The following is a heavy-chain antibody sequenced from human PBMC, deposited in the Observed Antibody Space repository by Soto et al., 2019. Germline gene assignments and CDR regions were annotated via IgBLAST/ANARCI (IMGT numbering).Heavy chain of an antibody. Sequence: QVHLQESGPGVVKPSGTLSLTCAVSGASISSSNWWSWVRQSPGKGLEWIGETYHRGSPNYSPSLRSRATISVDKSKNQFFLRLTSVTAADTAVYYCARSGTRKAAAGTLDSWGQGTLVTVSS. V-gene: IGHV4-4*02. D-gene: IGHD6-13*01. CDR1: GASISSSNW. CDR2: TYHRGSP. J-gene: IGHJ4*02. CDR3: ARSGTRKAAAGTLDS.